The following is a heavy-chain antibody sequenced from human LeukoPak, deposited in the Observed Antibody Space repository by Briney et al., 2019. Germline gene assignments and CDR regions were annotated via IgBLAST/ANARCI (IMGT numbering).Heavy chain of an antibody. CDR1: GFTFSSSV. J-gene: IGHJ4*02. CDR2: ITGSGGST. Sequence: GGSLRLSCAASGFTFSSSVMSWVRQAPGKGLEWVSSITGSGGSTYYADSVKGRFSISRDNSKNTLYLQMSSLRAEDTAVYYCAKAENGLDYWGQGTLVTVSS. CDR3: AKAENGLDY. D-gene: IGHD2-8*01. V-gene: IGHV3-23*01.